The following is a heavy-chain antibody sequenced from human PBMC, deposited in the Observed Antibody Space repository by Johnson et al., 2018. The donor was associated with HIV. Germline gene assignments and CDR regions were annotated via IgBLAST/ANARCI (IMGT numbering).Heavy chain of an antibody. Sequence: VQLVESGGGLVQPGGSLRLSCAVSGFTFTNYWMHWVRQAPGKGLVWFSRVNNDGSSTNYAASVKGRFTTSRDNAKDTLYLQLNSLTAEDTAVYYGARAGIVFDIWGQGTMVTVSS. J-gene: IGHJ3*02. CDR2: VNNDGSST. D-gene: IGHD2-15*01. CDR3: ARAGIVFDI. V-gene: IGHV3-74*01. CDR1: GFTFTNYW.